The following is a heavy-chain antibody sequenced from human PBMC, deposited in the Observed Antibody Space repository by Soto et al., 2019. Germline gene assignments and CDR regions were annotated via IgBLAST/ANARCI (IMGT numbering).Heavy chain of an antibody. CDR1: GFTFSSYA. J-gene: IGHJ4*02. V-gene: IGHV3-23*01. CDR2: ISGGGSGGST. D-gene: IGHD5-12*01. Sequence: EVHLLESGGDLVQPGGSLRLSCAASGFTFSSYAMSWVRQAPGKGLEWVSVISGGGSGGSTYYADSVKGRFTISRDNSKNTLYLQMNSLRAEDTALYYCAKVFGGKSLSVANFDYWGQGTLVTVSS. CDR3: AKVFGGKSLSVANFDY.